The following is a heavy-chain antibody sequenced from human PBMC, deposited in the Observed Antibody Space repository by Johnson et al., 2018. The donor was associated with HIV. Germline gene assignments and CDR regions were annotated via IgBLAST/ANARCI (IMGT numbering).Heavy chain of an antibody. CDR1: GFTFSTYW. V-gene: IGHV3-23*04. CDR2: ISGSGGST. Sequence: VQLVESGGGLVQPGGSLRLSCAASGFTFSTYWMHWVRQAPGRGLLWVSAISGSGGSTYYADSVKGRFTISRDNSKNTLYLQMNSLRAGDTAVYYCARAGPSDAFDIWGQGTMVTVSS. CDR3: ARAGPSDAFDI. J-gene: IGHJ3*02.